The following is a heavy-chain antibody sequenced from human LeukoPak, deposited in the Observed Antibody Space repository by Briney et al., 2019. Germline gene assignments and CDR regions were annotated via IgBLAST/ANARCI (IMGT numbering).Heavy chain of an antibody. V-gene: IGHV3-30-3*01. CDR2: ISYDGSNK. Sequence: GGSLRLSCAASGFTFSSYAMHWVRQAPGKGLEWVAVISYDGSNKYYADSVKGRFTISRDNSKNTLYLQMNSLRAEDTAVYYCARDISDDYWGQGTLVTVSS. D-gene: IGHD1-26*01. CDR3: ARDISDDY. CDR1: GFTFSSYA. J-gene: IGHJ4*02.